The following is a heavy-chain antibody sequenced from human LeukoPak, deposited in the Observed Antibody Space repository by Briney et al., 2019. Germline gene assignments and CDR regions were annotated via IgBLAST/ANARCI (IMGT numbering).Heavy chain of an antibody. V-gene: IGHV1-69*04. CDR1: GYTFTGYY. J-gene: IGHJ3*02. D-gene: IGHD3-3*01. Sequence: SVKVSCKASGYTFTGYYMHWMRQAPGQGLEWMGRIIPIPGIAKYAQKFQGRVTITADKSTSTAYMELSSLRSEDTAVYYCARGTAYYDFWSGPQHKDAFDIWGQGTMVTVSS. CDR2: IIPIPGIA. CDR3: ARGTAYYDFWSGPQHKDAFDI.